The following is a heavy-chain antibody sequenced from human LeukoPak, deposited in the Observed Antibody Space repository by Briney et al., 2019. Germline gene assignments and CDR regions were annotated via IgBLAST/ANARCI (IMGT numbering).Heavy chain of an antibody. V-gene: IGHV3-7*01. CDR1: GFSFRDFW. CDR3: ARFGYSGWNLEY. Sequence: GGSLRLSCAASGFSFRDFWMTWVRQAPGKGLDWVANINQGGSVKYYVDSVKGRFTISRDDAESSLYVQMNSLRDEDTAVYYCARFGYSGWNLEYWGQGTLVTVSS. D-gene: IGHD5-12*01. CDR2: INQGGSVK. J-gene: IGHJ4*02.